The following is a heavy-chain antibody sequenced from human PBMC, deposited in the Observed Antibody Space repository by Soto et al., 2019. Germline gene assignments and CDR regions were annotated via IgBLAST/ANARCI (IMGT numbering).Heavy chain of an antibody. V-gene: IGHV3-30*18. CDR1: GFTFSSYG. D-gene: IGHD3-22*01. J-gene: IGHJ6*02. CDR2: ISYDGSNK. Sequence: PGGSLRLSCAAFGFTFSSYGMHWVRQAPGKGLEWVAVISYDGSNKYYADSVKGRFTISRDNSKNTLYLQMNSLRAEDTAVYYCAKDSSGVRRSKYYYYYGMDVWGQGTTVTVSS. CDR3: AKDSSGVRRSKYYYYYGMDV.